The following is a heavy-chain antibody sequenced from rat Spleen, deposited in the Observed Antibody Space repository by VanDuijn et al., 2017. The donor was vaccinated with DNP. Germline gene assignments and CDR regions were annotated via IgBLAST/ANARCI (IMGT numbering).Heavy chain of an antibody. CDR3: AVHGRVTTVATYWYFDF. Sequence: EVQLVESGGGLVQPGRSLKLSCAASGFTFSYYGMAWVRQAPKKGLEWVASISASGGSTSYRDSVKGRFTISRDNAKSTLYLQMDSLRSEDTATYFCAVHGRVTTVATYWYFDFWGPGTMVTVSS. V-gene: IGHV5S13*01. D-gene: IGHD1-3*01. CDR2: ISASGGST. CDR1: GFTFSYYG. J-gene: IGHJ1*01.